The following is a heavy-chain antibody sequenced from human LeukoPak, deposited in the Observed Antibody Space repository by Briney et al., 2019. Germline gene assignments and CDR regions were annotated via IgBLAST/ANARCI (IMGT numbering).Heavy chain of an antibody. V-gene: IGHV4-4*07. CDR1: GGSITSYY. CDR2: IYTSGST. D-gene: IGHD3-22*01. CDR3: ARALSYYDSSGYGGDALDI. J-gene: IGHJ3*02. Sequence: SETLSLTCTVSGGSITSYYWSWIRQPAGKGLEWIGRIYTSGSTNYNPSLKSRVTMSVDTSKNQFSLKLSSVTAADTAVYYCARALSYYDSSGYGGDALDIWGQGTMVTVSS.